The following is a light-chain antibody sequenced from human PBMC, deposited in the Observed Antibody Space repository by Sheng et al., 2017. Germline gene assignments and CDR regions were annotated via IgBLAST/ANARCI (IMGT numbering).Light chain of an antibody. J-gene: IGLJ1*01. CDR1: SLGGKI. CDR3: QVWDGTSDQFV. Sequence: SSVLTQPPSVSVAPGKTANISCGDNSLGGKIVHWYQQKPGQAPVLVVNDDTDRPSGIPERFSGSKSANTATLTVNRVEVGDEADYYCQVWDGTSDQFVFGTGTKLTVL. CDR2: DDT. V-gene: IGLV3-21*03.